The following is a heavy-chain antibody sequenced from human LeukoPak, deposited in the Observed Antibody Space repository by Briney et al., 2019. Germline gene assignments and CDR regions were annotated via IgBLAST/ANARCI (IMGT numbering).Heavy chain of an antibody. CDR2: IDSSGGIT. J-gene: IGHJ3*02. D-gene: IGHD2-2*01. CDR3: AKSDAVDRYHAFDI. Sequence: GGSLRLSCAASGFTFSSYTVSWVRQAPGKGLEWVSAIDSSGGITYYADSVKGRFTISRDNSKNTLYLQMNSLRAEDTAVYYCAKSDAVDRYHAFDIWGQGTMVTVSS. V-gene: IGHV3-23*01. CDR1: GFTFSSYT.